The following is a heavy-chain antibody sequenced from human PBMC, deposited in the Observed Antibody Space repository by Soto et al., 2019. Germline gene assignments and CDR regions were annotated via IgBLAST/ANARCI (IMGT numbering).Heavy chain of an antibody. Sequence: QVTLKESGPVLVKPTETLTLTCTVSGFSLNNARLGVSWIRQPPGKALEWLTHISSNDAKFYSTSLNNRLTISKDTSKSQVVLTMTNMDPVDTGTYYCARQIRPNDAFDIWGQGTMVTVSA. CDR1: GFSLNNARLG. CDR2: ISSNDAK. V-gene: IGHV2-26*01. CDR3: ARQIRPNDAFDI. J-gene: IGHJ3*02. D-gene: IGHD1-1*01.